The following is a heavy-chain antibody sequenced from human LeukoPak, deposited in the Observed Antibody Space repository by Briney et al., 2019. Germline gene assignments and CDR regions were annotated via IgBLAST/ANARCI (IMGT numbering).Heavy chain of an antibody. CDR1: GGSISSSSYY. J-gene: IGHJ3*02. D-gene: IGHD2-15*01. Sequence: SETLSLTCTVSGGSISSSSYYWGWIRRPPGRGLEWIGSNSGSTYYNPSLKSRVTMSVDTSKNQFSLKLSSVTAADTAVYYCARAPRGVVVKSDAFDIWGQGTMVTVSS. V-gene: IGHV4-39*07. CDR2: NSGST. CDR3: ARAPRGVVVKSDAFDI.